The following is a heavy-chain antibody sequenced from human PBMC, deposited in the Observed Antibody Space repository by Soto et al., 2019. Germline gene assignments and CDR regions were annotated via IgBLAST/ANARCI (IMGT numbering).Heavy chain of an antibody. CDR1: GFSLSSIGVG. D-gene: IGHD3-16*01. Sequence: SGPTLVNPTQTLTLTCSFCGFSLSSIGVGGEWIRQPPGKALEWLALVYSNDDKRYSPSVKSRVSITKDTSKHRVVLTVTNLPLVDRGTYYFGHRLDLGSNPFWGQGTMLHVSS. V-gene: IGHV2-5*01. J-gene: IGHJ3*01. CDR2: VYSNDDK. CDR3: GHRLDLGSNPF.